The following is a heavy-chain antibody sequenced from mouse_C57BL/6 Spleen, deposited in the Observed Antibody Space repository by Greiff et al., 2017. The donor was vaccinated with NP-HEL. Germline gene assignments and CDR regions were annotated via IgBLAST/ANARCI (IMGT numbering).Heavy chain of an antibody. J-gene: IGHJ1*03. V-gene: IGHV1-59*01. Sequence: QVQLQQPGAELVRPGTSVKLSCKASGYTFTSYWMHWVKQRPGQGLEWIGVIDPSDSYTNYNQKFKGKATLTVDTSSSTAYMQLSSLTSEDSAVYYCARTFITTVVATRYFDVWGTGTTVTVSS. CDR2: IDPSDSYT. CDR1: GYTFTSYW. CDR3: ARTFITTVVATRYFDV. D-gene: IGHD1-1*01.